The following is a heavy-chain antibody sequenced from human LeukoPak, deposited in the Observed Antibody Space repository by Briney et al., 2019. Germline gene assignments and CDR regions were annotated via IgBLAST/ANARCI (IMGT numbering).Heavy chain of an antibody. V-gene: IGHV4-39*07. CDR3: AREPLPIAAAVGGWFDP. CDR1: GGSISSSSYY. Sequence: RASETLSLTCTVSGGSISSSSYYWGWIRQPPGKGLEWIGSIYYSGSTYYNPSLKSRVTISVDTSKNQFSLKLSSVTAADTAVYYCAREPLPIAAAVGGWFDPWGQGTLVTVSS. J-gene: IGHJ5*02. D-gene: IGHD6-13*01. CDR2: IYYSGST.